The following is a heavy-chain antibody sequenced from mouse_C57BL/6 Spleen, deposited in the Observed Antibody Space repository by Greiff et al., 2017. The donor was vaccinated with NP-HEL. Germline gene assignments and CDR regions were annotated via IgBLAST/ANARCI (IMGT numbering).Heavy chain of an antibody. V-gene: IGHV3-6*01. CDR3: ARERDYDGYYVDY. Sequence: VQLKESGPGLVKPSQSLSLTCSVTGYSITSGYYWNWIRQFPGNKLEWMGYISYDGSNNYNPSLKNRISITRDTSKNQFFLKLNSVTTEDTATYYCARERDYDGYYVDYWGQGTTLTVSS. CDR1: GYSITSGYY. CDR2: ISYDGSN. J-gene: IGHJ2*01. D-gene: IGHD2-3*01.